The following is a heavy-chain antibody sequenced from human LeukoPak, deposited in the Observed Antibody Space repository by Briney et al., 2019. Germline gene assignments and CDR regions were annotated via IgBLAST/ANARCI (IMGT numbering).Heavy chain of an antibody. CDR1: GFTFSYHW. Sequence: PGGSLRLSCAASGFTFSYHWMTWVRQAPGKGLEWVANIKEDGSEKYYVDSVRGRFTISRDNVNNSLYLQMNSLTAEDTALYYCAREGDTSGPGYFDYWGQGILVTVSS. CDR3: AREGDTSGPGYFDY. CDR2: IKEDGSEK. D-gene: IGHD6-19*01. V-gene: IGHV3-7*03. J-gene: IGHJ4*02.